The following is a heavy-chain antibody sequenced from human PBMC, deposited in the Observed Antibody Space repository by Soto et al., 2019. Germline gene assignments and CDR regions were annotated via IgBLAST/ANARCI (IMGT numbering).Heavy chain of an antibody. V-gene: IGHV1-69*02. J-gene: IGHJ4*02. CDR3: ASSTAGVYVFHD. CDR2: IIPVVGVE. Sequence: QVQLVQSGAEVKNPGSSVKVSCKASGDTFTRSIISWVRQVPGQRLEWMGRIIPVVGVENHAQNFQGRVTXXXXXXXXXXXXXXXXLXSXXXXXXXCASSTAGVYVFHDWGQGTLVTVSS. CDR1: GDTFTRSI. D-gene: IGHD2-8*01.